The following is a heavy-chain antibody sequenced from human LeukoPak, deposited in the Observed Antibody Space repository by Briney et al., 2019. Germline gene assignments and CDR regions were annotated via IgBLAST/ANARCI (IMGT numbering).Heavy chain of an antibody. Sequence: GASVKVSCKASGYTFTSYAMNWVRQAPGQGLEWMGWINTNTGNPTYAQGFTGRFVFSLDSSVSTAYLQISSLKAEDTAVYYCARDGYFDWLSQNNWFDPWGQGTLVTVSS. V-gene: IGHV7-4-1*02. CDR3: ARDGYFDWLSQNNWFDP. CDR1: GYTFTSYA. J-gene: IGHJ5*02. CDR2: INTNTGNP. D-gene: IGHD3-9*01.